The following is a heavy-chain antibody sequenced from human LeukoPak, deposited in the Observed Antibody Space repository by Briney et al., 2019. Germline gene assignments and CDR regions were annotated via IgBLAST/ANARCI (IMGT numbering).Heavy chain of an antibody. V-gene: IGHV3-23*01. Sequence: PGGSLRLSCGASGFTFSNYGMHWVRQAPGKGLEWVSTINSYGAYTYYADSVRGRFTISRDNSKNTLYLQMNSLRADDTAVFYCAKRDSSGSYYFDYWGQGTLVTVSS. D-gene: IGHD3-22*01. CDR1: GFTFSNYG. J-gene: IGHJ4*02. CDR2: INSYGAYT. CDR3: AKRDSSGSYYFDY.